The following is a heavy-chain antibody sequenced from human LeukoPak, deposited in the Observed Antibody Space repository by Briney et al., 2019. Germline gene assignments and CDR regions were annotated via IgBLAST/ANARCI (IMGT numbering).Heavy chain of an antibody. CDR3: ARDRTRDCSGGSCYRHYFDY. V-gene: IGHV3-33*01. CDR2: IWYDGSNK. D-gene: IGHD2-15*01. Sequence: PGGSLRLSCAVSGFTFSSYGMHWVRQAPGKGLEWVAVIWYDGSNKYYADSVRGRFTISRDNSKNRLYLLMNSLRAEDSAVYYCARDRTRDCSGGSCYRHYFDYWGQGTLVSVSS. CDR1: GFTFSSYG. J-gene: IGHJ4*02.